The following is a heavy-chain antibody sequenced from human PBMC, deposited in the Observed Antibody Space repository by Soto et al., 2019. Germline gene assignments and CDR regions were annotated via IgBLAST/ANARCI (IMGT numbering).Heavy chain of an antibody. Sequence: EVQLLESGGGLVQPGGSLRLSCAASGFTFSSYAMNWVRQAPGKGLEWVSVISGSGGSTYYADSVKGRFTISRDNSKNTLYLQMNSLRAEDTAVYYCARRSSGWYLDYWGKGTLVTVSS. CDR1: GFTFSSYA. J-gene: IGHJ4*02. V-gene: IGHV3-23*01. CDR3: ARRSSGWYLDY. CDR2: ISGSGGST. D-gene: IGHD6-19*01.